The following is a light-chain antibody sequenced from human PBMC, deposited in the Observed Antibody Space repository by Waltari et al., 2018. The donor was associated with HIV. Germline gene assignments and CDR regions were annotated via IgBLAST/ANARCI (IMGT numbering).Light chain of an antibody. V-gene: IGLV2-14*03. Sequence: HSALTQPASVSGSPGQSITIPCTGTSSHVGGYNYFPWYRLHPGEVPKLMIFDVNNRPSGVSNRFSGSKSGNTASLTISGLQVEDEADYYCSSYTSSSIVIFGGGTKVTVL. CDR2: DVN. CDR1: SSHVGGYNY. J-gene: IGLJ2*01. CDR3: SSYTSSSIVI.